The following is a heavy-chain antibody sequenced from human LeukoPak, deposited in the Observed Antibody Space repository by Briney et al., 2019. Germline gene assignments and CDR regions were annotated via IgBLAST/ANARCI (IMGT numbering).Heavy chain of an antibody. D-gene: IGHD5-18*01. J-gene: IGHJ5*02. Sequence: SETLSLTCAVYGGSFSGYYWSWIRHPPGKGLEWIGEINHSGSTNYNPSLKSRVTISVDTSKNQFSLKLSSVTAADTAVYYCASGPGYSYDCWFDPWGQGTLVTVSS. CDR3: ASGPGYSYDCWFDP. CDR1: GGSFSGYY. V-gene: IGHV4-34*01. CDR2: INHSGST.